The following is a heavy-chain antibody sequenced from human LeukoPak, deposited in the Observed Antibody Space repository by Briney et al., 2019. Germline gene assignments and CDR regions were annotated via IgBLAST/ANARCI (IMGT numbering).Heavy chain of an antibody. CDR2: IKSKTDGGTT. CDR3: TTPNPYYDFWSGYFL. V-gene: IGHV3-15*01. Sequence: GGSLRLSCAASGFTFSNAWMSWVRQAPGKGLEWVGRIKSKTDGGTTDYAAPVKGRFTISRDDSKNTLYLQMNSLKTEDTAVYYCTTPNPYYDFWSGYFLRGQGTLVTVSS. J-gene: IGHJ4*02. D-gene: IGHD3-3*01. CDR1: GFTFSNAW.